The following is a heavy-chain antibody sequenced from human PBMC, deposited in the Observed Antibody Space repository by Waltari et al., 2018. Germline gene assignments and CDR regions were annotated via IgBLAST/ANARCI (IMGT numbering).Heavy chain of an antibody. J-gene: IGHJ4*02. V-gene: IGHV3-30*02. CDR2: IRYDGSNK. D-gene: IGHD6-6*01. CDR1: GFTFSSYG. Sequence: QVQLVESGGGVVQPGGSLRLSCAASGFTFSSYGMHWVRQAPGKGLEWVAFIRYDGSNKYYADSVKGRFTISRDNSKNTLYLQMNSLRAEDTAVYYCAKDLVAARSHNLGNYWGQGTLVTVSS. CDR3: AKDLVAARSHNLGNY.